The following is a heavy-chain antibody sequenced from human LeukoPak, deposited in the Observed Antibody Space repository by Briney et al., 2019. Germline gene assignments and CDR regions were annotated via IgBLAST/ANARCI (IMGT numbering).Heavy chain of an antibody. CDR2: IYYSGST. D-gene: IGHD6-13*01. Sequence: SETLSLTCTVSGGSIGSYNWSWIRLPPGKGLEWIGYIYYSGSTNYNPSLKSRVTISVDTSKNQFSLKLSSVTAADTAVYYCARGRRTAAAGLYYFDYWGQGTLVTVSS. CDR1: GGSIGSYN. CDR3: ARGRRTAAAGLYYFDY. J-gene: IGHJ4*02. V-gene: IGHV4-59*01.